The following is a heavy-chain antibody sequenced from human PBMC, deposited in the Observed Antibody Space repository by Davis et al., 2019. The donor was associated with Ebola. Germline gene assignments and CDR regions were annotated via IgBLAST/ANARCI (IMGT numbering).Heavy chain of an antibody. CDR2: IYSGGST. CDR1: GFTVSSNY. CDR3: AKDRGLESY. V-gene: IGHV3-53*01. D-gene: IGHD3-10*01. J-gene: IGHJ4*02. Sequence: GESLKISCAASGFTVSSNYMSWVRQAPGKGLEWVSVIYSGGSTYYADSVKGRFTISRDNSKNTLYLQMNSLRAEDTAVYYCAKDRGLESYWGQGTLVTVSS.